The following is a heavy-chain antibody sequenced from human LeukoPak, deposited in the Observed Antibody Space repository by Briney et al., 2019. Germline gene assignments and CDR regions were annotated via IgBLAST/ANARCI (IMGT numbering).Heavy chain of an antibody. J-gene: IGHJ4*02. D-gene: IGHD2-21*02. V-gene: IGHV4-30-4*01. CDR2: IYYSGST. Sequence: SQTLSLTCTVSGGSISSGDYYWSWIRQPPGKGLEYIGNIYYSGSTYYNPSLRSRVTISVDTSKNQFSLKLSSVTGADTAVYYCARRAVTVLPKPFDYWGQGTLVTVSS. CDR3: ARRAVTVLPKPFDY. CDR1: GGSISSGDYY.